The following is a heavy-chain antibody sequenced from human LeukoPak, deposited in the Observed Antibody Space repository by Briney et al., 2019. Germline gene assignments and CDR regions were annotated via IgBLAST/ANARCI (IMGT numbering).Heavy chain of an antibody. D-gene: IGHD3-10*01. CDR2: IYHSGLI. CDR1: GYSISSGYY. V-gene: IGHV4-38-2*02. J-gene: IGHJ3*02. CDR3: AKSNGYGLVDI. Sequence: PSETLSLTCSVSGYSISSGYYWGWIRQPPGKGLEWIANIYHSGLIYYNPSLKSRITISIDTSKNQFSLKLNSVTAADTAVYYCAKSNGYGLVDIWGQGTMVTVSS.